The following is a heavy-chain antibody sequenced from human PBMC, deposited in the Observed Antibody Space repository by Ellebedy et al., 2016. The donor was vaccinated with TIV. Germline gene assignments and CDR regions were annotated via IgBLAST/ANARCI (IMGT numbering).Heavy chain of an antibody. D-gene: IGHD3/OR15-3a*01. Sequence: GGSLRLSCAASGFTFSNYAMYWVRQAPGKGLEWVSGINSGSGGTYYADSVKGRFTISRDNSKNTLYLQLNSLTAEDTAIYYCAKDRGNAIFGLVVIDWAFDIWGQGTTVTVSS. CDR2: INSGSGGT. J-gene: IGHJ3*02. V-gene: IGHV3-23*01. CDR3: AKDRGNAIFGLVVIDWAFDI. CDR1: GFTFSNYA.